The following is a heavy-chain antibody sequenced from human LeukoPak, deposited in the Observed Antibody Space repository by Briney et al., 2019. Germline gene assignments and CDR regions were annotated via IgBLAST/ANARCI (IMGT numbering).Heavy chain of an antibody. Sequence: GPVKVSCKTSGYTFTSYGISWVRQAPGQGLEWMGWISAYNGDTNYAQKLQGRVTVTTDTSTSTAYMELSSLRSEDTAVYYCARGGAANDAFDIWGQGTMVTVSS. CDR2: ISAYNGDT. J-gene: IGHJ3*02. D-gene: IGHD1-26*01. CDR3: ARGGAANDAFDI. CDR1: GYTFTSYG. V-gene: IGHV1-18*01.